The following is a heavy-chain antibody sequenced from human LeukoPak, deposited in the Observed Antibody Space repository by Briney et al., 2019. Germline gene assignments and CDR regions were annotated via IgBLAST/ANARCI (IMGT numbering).Heavy chain of an antibody. Sequence: GGSLRLSCAASGFTFSSYSMNWVRQAPGKGLEWVSSISSSSSYIYYADSVKGRFTNSRDNAKNSLYLQMNSLRAEDTAVYYCARDSHRHGYNAFWGQGTLVTVSS. CDR3: ARDSHRHGYNAF. J-gene: IGHJ4*02. D-gene: IGHD5-24*01. V-gene: IGHV3-21*01. CDR2: ISSSSSYI. CDR1: GFTFSSYS.